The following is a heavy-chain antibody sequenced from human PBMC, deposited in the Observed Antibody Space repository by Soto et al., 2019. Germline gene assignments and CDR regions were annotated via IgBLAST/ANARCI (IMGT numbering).Heavy chain of an antibody. CDR1: GRSVNGYY. Sequence: PSAALSLTDAVYGRSVNGYYCNWIRQPPGKGLEWIGEINHTGGTHYHPSLKSRVTMSVDTSKNQFSLRLSSVTAADTAIYYCATRITVFGLLIPPFDPWGQGTQVTVS. D-gene: IGHD3-3*01. CDR3: ATRITVFGLLIPPFDP. J-gene: IGHJ5*02. V-gene: IGHV4-34*01. CDR2: INHTGGT.